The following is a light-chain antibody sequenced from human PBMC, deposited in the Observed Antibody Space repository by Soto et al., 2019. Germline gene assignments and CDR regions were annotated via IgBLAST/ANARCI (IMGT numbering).Light chain of an antibody. CDR2: EVN. CDR3: SSFTSTNTWV. Sequence: QSALTQPASVSGSPGQSITISCTGTRSDVGGYNYVSWYQQHPGKAPKLMIFEVNNRPSGVSHRFSGSKSGNTASLTISGLQAEDEADYYCSSFTSTNTWVFGGGTKVTVL. V-gene: IGLV2-14*01. CDR1: RSDVGGYNY. J-gene: IGLJ3*02.